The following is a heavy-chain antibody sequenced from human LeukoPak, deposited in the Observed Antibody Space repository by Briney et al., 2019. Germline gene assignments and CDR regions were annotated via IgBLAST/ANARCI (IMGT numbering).Heavy chain of an antibody. D-gene: IGHD4-23*01. CDR1: GFTFSSYA. CDR2: ISYDGSNK. J-gene: IGHJ4*02. V-gene: IGHV3-30*04. CDR3: ARDRDYGGNEGLAY. Sequence: AGGSLRLSCAASGFTFSSYAMHWVRQAPGKGLEGVAVISYDGSNKYYADSVKGRFTISRDNSKNTLYLQMNSLRAEDTAVYYCARDRDYGGNEGLAYWGQGTLVTVSS.